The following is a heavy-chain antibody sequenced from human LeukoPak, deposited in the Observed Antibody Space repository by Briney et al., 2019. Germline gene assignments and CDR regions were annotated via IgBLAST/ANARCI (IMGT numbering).Heavy chain of an antibody. J-gene: IGHJ4*02. V-gene: IGHV1-2*02. D-gene: IGHD5-18*01. CDR1: GYTFTSYY. Sequence: ASVKVSCKASGYTFTSYYMHWVRQAPGQGLEWMGWINPNSGDTDYVQKFQGRVTMTRDTSISTAYMELRSLRSDDTAVYYCARDDKYVDTAMVSLFDYWGQGTLVTVSS. CDR3: ARDDKYVDTAMVSLFDY. CDR2: INPNSGDT.